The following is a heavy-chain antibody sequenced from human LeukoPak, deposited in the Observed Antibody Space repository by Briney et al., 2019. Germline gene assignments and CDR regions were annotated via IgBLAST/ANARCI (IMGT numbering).Heavy chain of an antibody. J-gene: IGHJ6*04. V-gene: IGHV3-7*01. D-gene: IGHD3-10*02. CDR2: IKQDGSEK. CDR3: AELGITMIGGV. CDR1: GFTFSSYG. Sequence: GGTLRLSCAASGFTFSSYGMSWVRQAPGKGLEWVANIKQDGSEKYYVDSVKGRFTISRDNAKNSLYLQMNSLRAEDTAVYYCAELGITMIGGVWGKGTAVTISS.